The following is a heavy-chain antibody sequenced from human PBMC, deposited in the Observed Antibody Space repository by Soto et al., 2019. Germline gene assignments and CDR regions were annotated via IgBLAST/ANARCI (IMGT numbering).Heavy chain of an antibody. J-gene: IGHJ4*02. CDR1: GFTFGGSA. CDR3: TRQTDAVQWLVVPTDYNFDY. V-gene: IGHV3-73*02. Sequence: EGQLVESGGGLVQPGGSLKLSCAASGFTFGGSAMHWVRQASGKGLEWVGHIRSKTNSYATAYAESVKGRCTISRDDSMNTASLQMNSLKTEDTAVYFCTRQTDAVQWLVVPTDYNFDYWGQGTLVTVSS. D-gene: IGHD6-19*01. CDR2: IRSKTNSYAT.